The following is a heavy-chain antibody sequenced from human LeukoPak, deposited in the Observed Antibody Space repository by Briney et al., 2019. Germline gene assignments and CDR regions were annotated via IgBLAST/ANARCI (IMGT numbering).Heavy chain of an antibody. CDR2: IYTSGST. D-gene: IGHD2-2*01. CDR1: GGSISSGSYC. Sequence: SETLSLTCTVSGGSISSGSYCWSWIRQPAGKGLEWIGRIYTSGSTNYNPSLKSRVTISVDTSKNQFSLKLSSVTAADTAVYYCARGSVPAAFNWFDPWGQGTLVTVSS. V-gene: IGHV4-61*02. J-gene: IGHJ5*02. CDR3: ARGSVPAAFNWFDP.